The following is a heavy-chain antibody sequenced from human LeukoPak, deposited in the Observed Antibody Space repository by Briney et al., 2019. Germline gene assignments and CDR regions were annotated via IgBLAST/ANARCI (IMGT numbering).Heavy chain of an antibody. Sequence: GASVKVSCKASGYTFTSYGISWVRQAPGQGLEWMGWISAYNGNTNYAQKLQGRVTMTTDTSTSTAYMELRGLRSDDTAVYYCARDQVGSSSSAGAPRGNWFDPWGQGTLVTVSS. J-gene: IGHJ5*02. V-gene: IGHV1-18*01. CDR3: ARDQVGSSSSAGAPRGNWFDP. CDR1: GYTFTSYG. CDR2: ISAYNGNT. D-gene: IGHD6-6*01.